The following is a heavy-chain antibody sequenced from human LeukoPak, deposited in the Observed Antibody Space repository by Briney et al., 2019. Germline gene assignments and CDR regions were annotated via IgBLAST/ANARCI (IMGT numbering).Heavy chain of an antibody. CDR2: FYPGDSDT. V-gene: IGHV5-51*01. D-gene: IGHD3-10*01. Sequence: GESLKISSKGSGYSFTSYWVAWVRQLPGKDRGWMGIFYPGDSDTRYSPSFQGQVTISADKSISTAYLQWSSLKASDTAMYYCARRNRAVGASNWFDPWGQGTLVTVSS. J-gene: IGHJ5*02. CDR3: ARRNRAVGASNWFDP. CDR1: GYSFTSYW.